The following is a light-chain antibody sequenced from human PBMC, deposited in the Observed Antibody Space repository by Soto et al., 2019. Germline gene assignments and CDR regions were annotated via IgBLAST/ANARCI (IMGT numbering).Light chain of an antibody. J-gene: IGKJ1*01. CDR1: QGVSRK. CDR2: GAS. Sequence: DIVMTQSPATLSVAPGERVTFSCRASQGVSRKLAWYQHKPGQAPRLLISGASTGATGIPARFSGSGSGTEFTLTISSLQSEDFAVYYCQQYNSWPTWTFGQGTKVDIK. V-gene: IGKV3D-15*01. CDR3: QQYNSWPTWT.